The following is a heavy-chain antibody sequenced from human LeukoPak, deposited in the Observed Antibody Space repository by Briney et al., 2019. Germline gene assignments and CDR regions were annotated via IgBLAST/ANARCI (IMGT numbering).Heavy chain of an antibody. D-gene: IGHD2-2*01. CDR3: TRGLRPAPLDY. J-gene: IGHJ4*02. V-gene: IGHV3-49*04. CDR1: GFTFGNYA. Sequence: PGGSLRLSCTASGFTFGNYATSWVRQVPGKGLEWVAFIRATVSGGATEYAASVKDRFTISRDDSERIAYLQMNSLKTDDTAVYYCTRGLRPAPLDYWGQGTLVTVSS. CDR2: IRATVSGGAT.